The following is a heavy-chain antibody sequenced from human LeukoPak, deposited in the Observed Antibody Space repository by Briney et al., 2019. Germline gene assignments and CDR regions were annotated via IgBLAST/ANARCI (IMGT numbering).Heavy chain of an antibody. CDR2: ISYDGSNK. D-gene: IGHD3-10*01. J-gene: IGHJ4*02. V-gene: IGHV3-30*18. CDR3: AKDLTMVRGVIPPALY. Sequence: PGGSLRLSCAASGFTFSSYGMHWVRQAPGKGLEWVAVISYDGSNKYYADSVKGRFTISRDNSKNTLYLQMNSLRAEDTAVYYCAKDLTMVRGVIPPALYRGQGTLVTVSS. CDR1: GFTFSSYG.